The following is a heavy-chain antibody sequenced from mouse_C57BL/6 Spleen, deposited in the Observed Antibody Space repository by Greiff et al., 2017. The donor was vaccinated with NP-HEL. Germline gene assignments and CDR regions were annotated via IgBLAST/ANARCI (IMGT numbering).Heavy chain of an antibody. CDR1: GFSFPRSG. V-gene: IGHV2-6-1*01. CDR3: ARHEGYDCYSYYAMDY. Sequence: VKLVESGPGLVGRAKSLARTCTVSGFSFPRSGVPCFRHPPLKGLEWLVVIWSDGSTTYNLALKSRLSISKDNSKSQVFLKMNSLQTDDTAMYYCARHEGYDCYSYYAMDYWGQGTSVTVSS. J-gene: IGHJ4*01. CDR2: IWSDGST. D-gene: IGHD2-3*01.